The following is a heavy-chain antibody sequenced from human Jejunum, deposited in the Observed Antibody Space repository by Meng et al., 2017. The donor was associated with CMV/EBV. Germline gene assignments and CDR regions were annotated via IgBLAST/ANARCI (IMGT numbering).Heavy chain of an antibody. CDR1: GSTFSGYA. V-gene: IGHV3-23*01. CDR3: VRGAGSRSYFDY. J-gene: IGHJ4*02. Sequence: CAASGSTFSGYAMSWVRHTPGRGLEWVSTISGSGANTYYVDSVKGRFTISRDYSKNTLYLQMNNLRAEDTAVYYCVRGAGSRSYFDYWGQGTLVTVSS. CDR2: ISGSGANT.